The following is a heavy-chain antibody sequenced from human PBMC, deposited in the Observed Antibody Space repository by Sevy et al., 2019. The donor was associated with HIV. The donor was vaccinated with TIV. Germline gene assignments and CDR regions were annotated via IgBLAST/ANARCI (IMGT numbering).Heavy chain of an antibody. Sequence: GGSLRLSCVASGFTFSSYWMSWVRQAPGKGLEWVANIKQDGSEKYYVDSVKGRFTISRDNAKNSLYLQMNSLRAEDTAVYYCARLDDFLSGRHEKGAFDIWGQGTMVTVSS. CDR2: IKQDGSEK. CDR1: GFTFSSYW. D-gene: IGHD1-26*01. J-gene: IGHJ3*02. V-gene: IGHV3-7*01. CDR3: ARLDDFLSGRHEKGAFDI.